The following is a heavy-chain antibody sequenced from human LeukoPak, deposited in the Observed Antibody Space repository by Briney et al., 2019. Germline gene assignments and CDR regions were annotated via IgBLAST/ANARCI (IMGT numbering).Heavy chain of an antibody. CDR2: IYHSGST. CDR1: GGSISSGDYS. V-gene: IGHV4-30-2*01. CDR3: ARNTYTANWYFDL. J-gene: IGHJ2*01. Sequence: PSETLSLTCTVSGGSISSGDYSWSWIRQPPGKGLEWIGYIYHSGSTYYNPSLKSRVTISVDRSKNQFSLKPSSVTAADTAVYYCARNTYTANWYFDLWGRGTLVTVSS. D-gene: IGHD5-18*01.